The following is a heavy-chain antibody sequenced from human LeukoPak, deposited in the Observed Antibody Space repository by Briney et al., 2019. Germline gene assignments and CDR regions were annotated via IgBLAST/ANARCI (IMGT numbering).Heavy chain of an antibody. V-gene: IGHV4-39*01. CDR3: ARRAMVRGGTYFDY. J-gene: IGHJ4*02. D-gene: IGHD3-10*01. CDR2: IYYSGST. CDR1: GGSISSSSYY. Sequence: SKTLSLTCTVSGGSISSSSYYWGWIRQPPGKGLEWIGSIYYSGSTYYNPSLKSRVTISVDTSKNQFSLKLSSVTAADTAVYYCARRAMVRGGTYFDYWGQGTLVTVSS.